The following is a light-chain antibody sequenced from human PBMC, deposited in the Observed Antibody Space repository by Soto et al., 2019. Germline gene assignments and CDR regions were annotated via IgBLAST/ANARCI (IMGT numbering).Light chain of an antibody. Sequence: IVLTQSPATLSLSPGETATLSCTASQSVSSYVAWYQQNPGQTPRLVIYAAFHRAPGPPARFSGSGSGTDFTLSISSLESEDLGVYYCQERTKEVTFGGGAKVEI. CDR2: AAF. CDR3: QERTKEVT. J-gene: IGKJ4*01. CDR1: QSVSSY. V-gene: IGKV3-11*01.